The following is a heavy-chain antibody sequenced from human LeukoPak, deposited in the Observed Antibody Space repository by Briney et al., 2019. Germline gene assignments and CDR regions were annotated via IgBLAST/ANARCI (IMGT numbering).Heavy chain of an antibody. CDR3: ARDSASGSYDY. CDR1: GGTFSSYA. D-gene: IGHD1-26*01. V-gene: IGHV1-69*04. J-gene: IGHJ4*02. CDR2: IIPILGIA. Sequence: GASVKVSCKASGGTFSSYAISCVRQAPGQGLEWMGRIIPILGIANYAQKFQGRVTITADKSTSTAYMELSSLRSEDTAVYYCARDSASGSYDYWGQGTLVTVSS.